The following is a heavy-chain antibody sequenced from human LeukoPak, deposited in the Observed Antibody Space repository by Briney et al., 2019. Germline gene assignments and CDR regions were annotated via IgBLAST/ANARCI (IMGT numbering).Heavy chain of an antibody. CDR2: INHSGST. J-gene: IGHJ4*02. D-gene: IGHD3-10*01. CDR3: ASPGGSGSDTSIDY. CDR1: GGSFSGYY. V-gene: IGHV4-34*01. Sequence: SETLSLTCAVYGGSFSGYYWSWIRQPPGKGLEWIGEINHSGSTNYNPSLKSRVTISVDTSKNQFSLKLSSVTAADTAVYYCASPGGSGSDTSIDYWGQGTLVTVSS.